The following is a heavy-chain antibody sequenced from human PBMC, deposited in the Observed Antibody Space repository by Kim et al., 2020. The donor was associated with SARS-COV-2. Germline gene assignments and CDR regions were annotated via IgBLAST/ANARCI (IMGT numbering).Heavy chain of an antibody. CDR1: GYTFTSYG. Sequence: ASVKVSCKASGYTFTSYGISWVRQAPGQGLEWMGWISAYNGNTNYAQKLQGRVTMTTDTSTSTAYMELRSLRPDDTAVYYCARRRYGDYYFDYWGQGTLVTVSS. CDR2: ISAYNGNT. CDR3: ARRRYGDYYFDY. V-gene: IGHV1-18*01. D-gene: IGHD4-17*01. J-gene: IGHJ4*02.